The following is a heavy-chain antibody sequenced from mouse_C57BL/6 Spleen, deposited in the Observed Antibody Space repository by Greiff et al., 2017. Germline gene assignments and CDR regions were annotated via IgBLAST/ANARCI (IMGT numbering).Heavy chain of an antibody. V-gene: IGHV1-52*01. CDR2: IDPSDSET. CDR1: GYTFTSYW. Sequence: VQLQQSGAELVRTGSSVKLSCKASGYTFTSYWMHWVKQRPIQGLEWIGNIDPSDSETHYNQKFKDKATLTVDKSSSTAYMQLSSLTSEDSAVYYCARGGIYYGNTYYAMDYWGQGTSVTVSS. CDR3: ARGGIYYGNTYYAMDY. D-gene: IGHD2-1*01. J-gene: IGHJ4*01.